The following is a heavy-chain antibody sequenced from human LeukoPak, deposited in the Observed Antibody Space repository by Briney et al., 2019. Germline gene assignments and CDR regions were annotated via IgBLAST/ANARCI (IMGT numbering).Heavy chain of an antibody. J-gene: IGHJ4*02. Sequence: GGSLRLSCAASGFTFNSYWMSWVRQAPGKGLEWVANIKQDGSEKYYVDSVKGRFTISRDNAKNSLYLQMNSLRAEDTAVYYCARVEEYYFDYWGQGTLVTVSS. CDR3: ARVEEYYFDY. CDR1: GFTFNSYW. CDR2: IKQDGSEK. V-gene: IGHV3-7*01.